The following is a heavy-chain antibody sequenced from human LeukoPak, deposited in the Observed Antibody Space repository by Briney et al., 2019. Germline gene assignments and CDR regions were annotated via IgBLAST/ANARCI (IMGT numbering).Heavy chain of an antibody. D-gene: IGHD2-15*01. J-gene: IGHJ3*02. Sequence: SETLSLTCTVSGGSISTNYWSWIRQPPGKGLEWIGNIFYSGSTNYNPSLKSRVTMSVDTSKNQFSLKLSSVTAADTAVYYCARADCSGGSCYAFDIWGQGTMVTVSS. CDR1: GGSISTNY. CDR2: IFYSGST. V-gene: IGHV4-59*01. CDR3: ARADCSGGSCYAFDI.